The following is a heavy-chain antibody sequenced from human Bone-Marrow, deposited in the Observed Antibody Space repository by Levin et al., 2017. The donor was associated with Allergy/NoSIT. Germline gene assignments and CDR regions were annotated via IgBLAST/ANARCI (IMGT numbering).Heavy chain of an antibody. CDR3: ARHDSSGCRGGRLHP. CDR2: FSVYNGDT. V-gene: IGHV1-18*01. D-gene: IGHD3-22*01. CDR1: GYTFTSYG. Sequence: ASVKVSCRASGYTFTSYGIYWVRQAPGQGLEWMGWFSVYNGDTKVPQKFQDRVTMTTDTSTRTAYLDLRNLSSDDTAIYFCARHDSSGCRGGRLHPWGQGTLVTVSS. J-gene: IGHJ5*02.